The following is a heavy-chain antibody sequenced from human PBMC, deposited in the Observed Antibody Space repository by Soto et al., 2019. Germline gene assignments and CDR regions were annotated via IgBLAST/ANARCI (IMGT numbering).Heavy chain of an antibody. Sequence: GGSLRLSCAASGFTCSDHYISWISQAPGKGLQWVSYISPSGDSTFYADSVKGRFTISRDSAKNSVFLQMSSLRVEDTAVYYCARGHYGLDVWGQGTTVTVSS. J-gene: IGHJ6*02. CDR2: ISPSGDST. CDR1: GFTCSDHY. CDR3: ARGHYGLDV. V-gene: IGHV3-11*01.